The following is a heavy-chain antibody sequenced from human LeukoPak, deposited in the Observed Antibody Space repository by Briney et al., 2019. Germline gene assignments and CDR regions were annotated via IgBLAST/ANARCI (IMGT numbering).Heavy chain of an antibody. V-gene: IGHV3-23*01. CDR3: AKDSSSYDWGYMDV. Sequence: GGSLRLSCAASGFTFSTYAMSWVRQAPGKGLEWVSLIGGSDGRTRYADSVKGRFTITRDNSKNTLYLQMNSLRAEDTAVYYCAKDSSSYDWGYMDVWGKGTTVTISS. CDR2: IGGSDGRT. J-gene: IGHJ6*03. D-gene: IGHD3-22*01. CDR1: GFTFSTYA.